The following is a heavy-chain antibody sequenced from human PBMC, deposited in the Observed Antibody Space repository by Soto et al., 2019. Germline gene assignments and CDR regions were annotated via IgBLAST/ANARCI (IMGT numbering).Heavy chain of an antibody. CDR2: ISAYNGNT. CDR3: ARDAYYYDSSGYSDY. V-gene: IGHV1-18*01. CDR1: GYTFTSYG. J-gene: IGHJ4*02. Sequence: QVQLVQSGAGVKKPGASVKVSCKASGYTFTSYGISWVRQAPGQGLEWMGWISAYNGNTNYAQKLQGRVTMTTDTSTSTAYMELRSLRSDDTAVYYCARDAYYYDSSGYSDYWGQGTLVTVSS. D-gene: IGHD3-22*01.